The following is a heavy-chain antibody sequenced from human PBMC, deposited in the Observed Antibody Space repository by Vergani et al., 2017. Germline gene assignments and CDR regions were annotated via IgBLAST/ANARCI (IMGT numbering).Heavy chain of an antibody. D-gene: IGHD1-26*01. CDR2: LSVYNGET. V-gene: IGHV1-18*04. J-gene: IGHJ4*02. CDR3: ARDRGNSGDYNFDY. Sequence: QVQLVQSGAEVKKPGASVKVSCEGSGYTFRNYGISWVRQAPGEGLEWLGWLSVYNGETKFAQKFQGRVTLTRDTSTDTAYMEMGSLRSDDTAVYYCARDRGNSGDYNFDYWGQGTLVTVSS. CDR1: GYTFRNYG.